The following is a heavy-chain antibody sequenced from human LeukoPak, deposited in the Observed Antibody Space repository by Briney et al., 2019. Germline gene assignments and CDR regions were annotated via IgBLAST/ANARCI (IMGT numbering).Heavy chain of an antibody. Sequence: ASVKVSRKASGYTFTSYAMHWVRQAPGQRLEWMGWINAGNGNTKYSQKFQGRVTITRDTSASTVYMELSSLRSEDTAVYYCARDRKYCSSTSCYTGRGSSSWQPQYYFDYWGQGTLVTVSS. CDR2: INAGNGNT. CDR3: ARDRKYCSSTSCYTGRGSSSWQPQYYFDY. D-gene: IGHD2-2*02. V-gene: IGHV1-3*01. CDR1: GYTFTSYA. J-gene: IGHJ4*02.